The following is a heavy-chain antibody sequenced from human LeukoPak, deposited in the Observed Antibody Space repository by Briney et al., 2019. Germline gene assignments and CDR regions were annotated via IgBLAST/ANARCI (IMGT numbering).Heavy chain of an antibody. Sequence: GGSLRLSCAASGLSVSSNYMNWVRQAPGKGLEWVSAMYSGGSTYYADSVKGRFTISRHNSKNTLDLQVNSLRAEDTAVYYCARGLGSSGLYYFDDWGLGTLVTVSS. CDR1: GLSVSSNY. J-gene: IGHJ4*02. CDR3: ARGLGSSGLYYFDD. D-gene: IGHD6-19*01. V-gene: IGHV3-53*01. CDR2: MYSGGST.